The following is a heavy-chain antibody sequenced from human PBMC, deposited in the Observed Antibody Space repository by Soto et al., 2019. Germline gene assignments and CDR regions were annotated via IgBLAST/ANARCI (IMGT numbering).Heavy chain of an antibody. J-gene: IGHJ5*01. D-gene: IGHD2-8*01. CDR3: ARQQMELCKWFHS. V-gene: IGHV4-39*01. CDR1: GASVSSDTHY. CDR2: VYYSGRT. Sequence: SETLSLTCTVSGASVSSDTHYWAWVRQPLGKGLEWIGCVYYSGRTYYNPSLKSRVSISIDTSKNQFSVKLTSMTAANTALFFGARQQMELCKWFHSWGQGPLV.